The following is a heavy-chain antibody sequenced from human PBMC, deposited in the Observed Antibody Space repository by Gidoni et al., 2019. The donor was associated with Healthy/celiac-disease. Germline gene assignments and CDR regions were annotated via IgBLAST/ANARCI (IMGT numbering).Heavy chain of an antibody. CDR1: GGSISSYY. J-gene: IGHJ4*02. D-gene: IGHD5-18*01. V-gene: IGHV4-59*01. CDR3: AREVSYGFDY. Sequence: QVQLQESGPGLVKPSETLSLTCTVPGGSISSYYWSWIRQPPGKGLEWIGYIYYGGSTNYNPSLKSRVTISVDTSKNQFSLKLSSVTAADTAVYYCAREVSYGFDYWGQGTLVTVSS. CDR2: IYYGGST.